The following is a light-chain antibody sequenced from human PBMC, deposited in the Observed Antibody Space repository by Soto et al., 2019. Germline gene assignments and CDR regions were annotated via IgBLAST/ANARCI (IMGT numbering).Light chain of an antibody. J-gene: IGLJ2*01. CDR2: GVS. Sequence: QSALTQPPSASGSPGQLVTLSCTGTSSDVGYYDYVSWYQQHPGKAPKLMIYGVSKRPSGVPDRFSGSKSGNTASLTVSGLQAEDEADYYCSSYTGSNILVFGGGTKLTVL. CDR1: SSDVGYYDY. CDR3: SSYTGSNILV. V-gene: IGLV2-8*01.